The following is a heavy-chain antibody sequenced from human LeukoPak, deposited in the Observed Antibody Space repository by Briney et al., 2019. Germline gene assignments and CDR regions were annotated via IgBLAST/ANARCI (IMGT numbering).Heavy chain of an antibody. D-gene: IGHD4-23*01. CDR3: ARDRLDYGGHSCSDC. CDR2: ISTSSSYK. J-gene: IGHJ4*02. CDR1: GFTFSSYS. Sequence: GGSLRLSCAASGFTFSSYSMNWVRQASGKGLEWVSPISTSSSYKYYADSVKGRFTISRDNAKNSLYLQMNSLRAEDTAVYYCARDRLDYGGHSCSDCWGQGTLVTVSS. V-gene: IGHV3-21*01.